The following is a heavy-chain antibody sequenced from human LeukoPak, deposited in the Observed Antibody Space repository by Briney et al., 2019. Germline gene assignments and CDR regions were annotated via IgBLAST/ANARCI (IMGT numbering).Heavy chain of an antibody. V-gene: IGHV3-21*01. CDR3: ARARPGIAVAGGDY. Sequence: GGSLRLSCEVSGFTFSTYDMNWVRQAPGKGLEWVSSISSSSSYIYYADSVKGRFTISRGNAKNSLYLQMNSLRAEDTAVYYCARARPGIAVAGGDYWGQGTLVTVSS. CDR1: GFTFSTYD. J-gene: IGHJ4*02. D-gene: IGHD6-19*01. CDR2: ISSSSSYI.